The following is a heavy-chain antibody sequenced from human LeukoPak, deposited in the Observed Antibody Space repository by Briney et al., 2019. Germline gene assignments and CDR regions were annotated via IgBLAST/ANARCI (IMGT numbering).Heavy chain of an antibody. CDR2: INAGNGNT. CDR1: GYTFTSYA. J-gene: IGHJ6*02. Sequence: ASVKVSCKASGYTFTSYAMHWVRQAPGQRLEWMGWINAGNGNTKYSQKFQGRVTITRDTSASTAYMELSSLRSEDTAVYYCASRSGLGYCSSTTCKTDYGMDVWRQATTVTVSS. CDR3: ASRSGLGYCSSTTCKTDYGMDV. V-gene: IGHV1-3*01. D-gene: IGHD2-2*01.